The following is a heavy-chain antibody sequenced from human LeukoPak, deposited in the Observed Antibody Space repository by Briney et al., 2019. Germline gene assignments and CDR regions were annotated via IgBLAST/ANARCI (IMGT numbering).Heavy chain of an antibody. CDR2: IYYSGST. V-gene: IGHV4-59*12. CDR3: ARGPLRRSSSFGRAFDI. J-gene: IGHJ3*02. CDR1: GGSISSYY. D-gene: IGHD6-6*01. Sequence: SETLSLTCTVSGGSISSYYWSWIGQPPGKGLEWIGYIYYSGSTNYNPSLKSRVTISVDTSKNQFSLKLSSVTAADTAVYYCARGPLRRSSSFGRAFDIWGQGTMVTVSS.